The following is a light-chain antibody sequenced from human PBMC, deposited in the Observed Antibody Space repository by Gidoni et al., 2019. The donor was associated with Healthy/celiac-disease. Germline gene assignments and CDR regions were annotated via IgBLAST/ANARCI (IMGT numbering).Light chain of an antibody. Sequence: QSALTQPASVSGSPGQSITISCTGTSSDVDGYKYVSWYQQHPGKAPKLMIYEVSNRPSGVSNRFSGAKSGNTAALTISGRQAEDEADYYCSSYTSSSTLYVFGTGTKVTVL. CDR3: SSYTSSSTLYV. CDR2: EVS. V-gene: IGLV2-14*01. CDR1: SSDVDGYKY. J-gene: IGLJ1*01.